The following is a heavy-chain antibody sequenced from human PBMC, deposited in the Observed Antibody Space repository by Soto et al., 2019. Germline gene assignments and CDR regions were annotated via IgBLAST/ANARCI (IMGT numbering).Heavy chain of an antibody. Sequence: SETLSLTCAVSGGSISSGGYSWSWIRQPPGKGLEWIGSIYYSGSTYYNPSLKSRVTISVDTSKNQFSLKLSSVTAADTAVYYCARQDLGARGYSGGLLDYWGQGTLVTVSS. CDR1: GGSISSGGYS. V-gene: IGHV4-39*01. D-gene: IGHD5-12*01. CDR2: IYYSGST. J-gene: IGHJ4*02. CDR3: ARQDLGARGYSGGLLDY.